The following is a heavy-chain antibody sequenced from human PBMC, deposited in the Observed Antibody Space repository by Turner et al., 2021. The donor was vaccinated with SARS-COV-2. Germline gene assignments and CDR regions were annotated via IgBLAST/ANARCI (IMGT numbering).Heavy chain of an antibody. Sequence: QVQLQESGPGLVKPSETLSLACTASGVSISNYCWSWIRKSPEKGLEWIAYICYSGSTHHNPSLKSRVSISLDTSKNQVSLKLISVTAADTAVYYCARFKLGSGYNWFDPWGQGTLVTVSS. D-gene: IGHD3-3*01. CDR1: GVSISNYC. CDR2: ICYSGST. J-gene: IGHJ5*02. V-gene: IGHV4-59*01. CDR3: ARFKLGSGYNWFDP.